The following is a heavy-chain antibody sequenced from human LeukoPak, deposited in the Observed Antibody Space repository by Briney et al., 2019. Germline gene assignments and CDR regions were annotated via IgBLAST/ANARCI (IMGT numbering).Heavy chain of an antibody. CDR3: AKERISPAGTYDY. D-gene: IGHD6-13*01. J-gene: IGHJ4*02. Sequence: GGSLRLSCAASGFTFSSYAMHWVRQAPGKGLEWVAIISFDGSNKDYADSIKGRFTVSRDNSKNTLYLQMNSLRTEDTAVYFCAKERISPAGTYDYWGKGTLVAVSS. V-gene: IGHV3-30*04. CDR1: GFTFSSYA. CDR2: ISFDGSNK.